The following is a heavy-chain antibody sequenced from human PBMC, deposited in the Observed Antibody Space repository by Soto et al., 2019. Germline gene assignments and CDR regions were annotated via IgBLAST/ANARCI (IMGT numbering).Heavy chain of an antibody. J-gene: IGHJ4*02. V-gene: IGHV3-30*18. Sequence: GGSLRLCCAVSGFTFSLFGMHWVRQAPGKGLEWVAFISYEGRNKYYADSVKGRFTISRDNSKNTLSLQMDSLRPEDTAVYYCAKGRDSTLLRWQYFDNWGQGTQVTVSS. CDR1: GFTFSLFG. D-gene: IGHD4-17*01. CDR2: ISYEGRNK. CDR3: AKGRDSTLLRWQYFDN.